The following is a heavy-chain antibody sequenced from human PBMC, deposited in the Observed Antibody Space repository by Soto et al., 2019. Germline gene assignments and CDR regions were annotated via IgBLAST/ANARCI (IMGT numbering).Heavy chain of an antibody. Sequence: QITLKESGPTLVKPTQTLTLTCTFSGFSLPTDRVGVGWIRQPPGKALEWLAVIYWDDTKTYRPSLKSRLTIPKDTSKTQVALTMTDMDPVDTATYYCAHAYGGRSLYWGQGTLVTVSS. J-gene: IGHJ4*02. D-gene: IGHD1-26*01. CDR3: AHAYGGRSLY. V-gene: IGHV2-5*02. CDR2: IYWDDTK. CDR1: GFSLPTDRVG.